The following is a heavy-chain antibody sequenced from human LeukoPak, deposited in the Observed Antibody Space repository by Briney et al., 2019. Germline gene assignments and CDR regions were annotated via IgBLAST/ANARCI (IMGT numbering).Heavy chain of an antibody. D-gene: IGHD5-18*01. V-gene: IGHV4-34*01. CDR3: ARPPQQRGYSYGPSEDY. J-gene: IGHJ4*02. CDR1: GGSFSGYY. CDR2: INHSGST. Sequence: SETLSLTCAVYGGSFSGYYWSWIRQPPGKGLEWIGEINHSGSTNYNPSLKSRVTISVDTSKNQFSLKLSSVTAADTAVYYCARPPQQRGYSYGPSEDYWGQGTLVTVSS.